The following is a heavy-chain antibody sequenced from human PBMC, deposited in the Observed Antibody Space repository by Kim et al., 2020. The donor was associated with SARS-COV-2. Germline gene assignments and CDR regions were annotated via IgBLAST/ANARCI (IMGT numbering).Heavy chain of an antibody. CDR3: AKKYRHTWFDY. V-gene: IGHV3-23*01. J-gene: IGHJ4*02. D-gene: IGHD5-12*01. Sequence: YYADSVQRRFTNSRDNSKNTLFLQMNSLRGEDTDIYYCAKKYRHTWFDYWGQGILVTVSS.